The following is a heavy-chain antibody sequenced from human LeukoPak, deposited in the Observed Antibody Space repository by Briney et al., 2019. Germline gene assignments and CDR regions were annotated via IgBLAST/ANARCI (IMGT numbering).Heavy chain of an antibody. V-gene: IGHV3-30*04. CDR1: GFNFNRFA. D-gene: IGHD3-3*01. Sequence: PGGSLRLSCAASGFNFNRFAMHWVRQVPGRGLEWVAVISSDSSNKNYVESVRGRFTISRENSVNTLYLEMNTLTTDDAGVYYCAKVRRMEWMTPLSDDFDVWGQGTIVPVSS. J-gene: IGHJ3*01. CDR3: AKVRRMEWMTPLSDDFDV. CDR2: ISSDSSNK.